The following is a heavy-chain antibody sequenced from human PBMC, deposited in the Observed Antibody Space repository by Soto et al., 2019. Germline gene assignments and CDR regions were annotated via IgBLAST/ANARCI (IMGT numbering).Heavy chain of an antibody. D-gene: IGHD3-3*01. V-gene: IGHV1-69*06. CDR3: AXXXHENFWSGYYTPYYFDY. CDR2: IIPIFGTA. Sequence: QVQLVQSGAEVKKPGSSVKVSCKASGGTFSSYAISWVRQAPGQGLEWMGGIIPIFGTANYAQKFQGRVKITADKSTSTAYMELSSLRSEDTAVYYCAXXXHENFWSGYYTPYYFDYWGQGTLVTVX. CDR1: GGTFSSYA. J-gene: IGHJ4*02.